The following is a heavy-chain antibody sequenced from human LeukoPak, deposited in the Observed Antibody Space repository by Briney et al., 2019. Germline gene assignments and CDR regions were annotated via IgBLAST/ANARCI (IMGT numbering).Heavy chain of an antibody. CDR1: GGSISSNNYF. D-gene: IGHD3-3*01. J-gene: IGHJ4*02. Sequence: PSETLSLTCTVSGGSISSNNYFWGWIRQPPGKGLEWIGSIYDSGGTYYNPSLKSRVTISVDTSKNQFSLKLNSVTAADTAMYYCQSRFLEWLLDYWGQGTLVTVSS. CDR2: IYDSGGT. CDR3: QSRFLEWLLDY. V-gene: IGHV4-39*01.